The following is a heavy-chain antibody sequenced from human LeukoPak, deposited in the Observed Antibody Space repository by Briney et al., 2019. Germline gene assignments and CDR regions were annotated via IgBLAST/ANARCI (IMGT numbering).Heavy chain of an antibody. CDR1: GFTVSSNY. CDR2: IYSGGST. D-gene: IGHD2-2*01. CDR3: ARDPQYCSSTSCPN. J-gene: IGHJ4*02. V-gene: IGHV3-53*01. Sequence: PGGSLRLSCAASGFTVSSNYMSWVRQAPGKGLEWVSVIYSGGSTYYADSVKGRFTISRDNSKNTLYLQMNSLRADDTAVYYCARDPQYCSSTSCPNWGPGTLVTVSS.